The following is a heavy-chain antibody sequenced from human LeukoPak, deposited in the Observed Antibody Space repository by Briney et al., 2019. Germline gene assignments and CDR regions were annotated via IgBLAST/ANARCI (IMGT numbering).Heavy chain of an antibody. V-gene: IGHV4-4*02. CDR3: ARDRGVYEDSSGSTAH. CDR1: GGSISSSNW. J-gene: IGHJ4*02. D-gene: IGHD3-22*01. CDR2: IYHSGST. Sequence: PSETLSLTCAVSGGSISSSNWWSWVRQPPGKGLEWIGEIYHSGSTNYNPSLKSRVTISVDKSKNQFSLKLSSVTAADTAVYYCARDRGVYEDSSGSTAHWGQGTLVTVSS.